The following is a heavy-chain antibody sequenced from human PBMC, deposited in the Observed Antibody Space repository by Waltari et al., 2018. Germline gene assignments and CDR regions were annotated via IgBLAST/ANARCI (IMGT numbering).Heavy chain of an antibody. CDR1: GGSISSYY. CDR2: NFTSGSA. Sequence: QVQLQESGPGLVKPSETLSLTCTVSGGSISSYYWRWIRQPAGKGLVWFGRNFTSGSATYKPSTKRGVTMTVDTSKNQFSLKLSSVTAADTAVYYGARDTYWPGPFDIWGQGTMVTVSS. CDR3: ARDTYWPGPFDI. D-gene: IGHD2-8*02. J-gene: IGHJ3*02. V-gene: IGHV4-4*07.